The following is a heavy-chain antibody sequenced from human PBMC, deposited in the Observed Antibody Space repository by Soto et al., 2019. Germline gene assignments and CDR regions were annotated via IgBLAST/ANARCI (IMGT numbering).Heavy chain of an antibody. CDR2: IYSGGST. CDR3: ARDISGYSYGYGY. J-gene: IGHJ4*02. V-gene: IGHV3-66*01. CDR1: GFTVSSNY. Sequence: GGSLRLSCAASGFTVSSNYMSWVRQAPGKGLEWVSVIYSGGSTYYADSVKGRFTISRDNSKNTLYLQMNSLRAEDTAVYYCARDISGYSYGYGYWGQGTLLTVSS. D-gene: IGHD5-18*01.